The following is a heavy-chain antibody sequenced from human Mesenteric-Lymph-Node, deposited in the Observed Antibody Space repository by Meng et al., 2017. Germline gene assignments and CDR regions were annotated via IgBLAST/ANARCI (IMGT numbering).Heavy chain of an antibody. V-gene: IGHV4-30-4*01. CDR3: ASFDHIPRRDYFDY. J-gene: IGHJ4*02. CDR1: GGSMSSCNSY. Sequence: QGQLQESGQGLVKPSPTLSLPCTVSGGSMSSCNSYWSWLRQRPGKGLEWIGYIHHSVSSYSNPTLKIRVSISVDTYKNQFSLSLNSMTAADTAVYYSASFDHIPRRDYFDYWGQGTLVTVSS. D-gene: IGHD2-21*01. CDR2: IHHSVSS.